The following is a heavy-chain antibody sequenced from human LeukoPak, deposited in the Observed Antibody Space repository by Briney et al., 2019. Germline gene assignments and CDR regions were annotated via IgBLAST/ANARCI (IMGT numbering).Heavy chain of an antibody. D-gene: IGHD1-26*01. CDR3: AREVRVGPTRAFDF. Sequence: GGSLRLSCATSGFAVRSNYMSRVRQSPGKGLEWVSLINSGDSTYYADSVKGRFTISRDTSKNTLFLQMNNLRAEDTAVYYCAREVRVGPTRAFDFWGQGTQVTVSS. CDR1: GFAVRSNY. V-gene: IGHV3-53*01. J-gene: IGHJ4*02. CDR2: INSGDST.